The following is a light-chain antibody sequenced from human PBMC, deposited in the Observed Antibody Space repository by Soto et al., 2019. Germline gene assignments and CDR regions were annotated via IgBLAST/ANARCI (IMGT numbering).Light chain of an antibody. CDR1: QSVSSSF. CDR3: QQYGSSPPWT. J-gene: IGKJ1*01. V-gene: IGKV3-20*01. Sequence: EIVLTQSPGTLSLSPGERATLSCRASQSVSSSFLAWYQQKPGQAPSLLIYGASIRATGIPDRFSGSGSGTDFTLTISRLEPEDFAVYYCQQYGSSPPWTFGQGTKVEIK. CDR2: GAS.